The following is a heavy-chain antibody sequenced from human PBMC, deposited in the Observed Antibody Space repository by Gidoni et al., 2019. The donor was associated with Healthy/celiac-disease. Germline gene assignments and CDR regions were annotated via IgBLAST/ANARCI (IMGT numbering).Heavy chain of an antibody. CDR2: ISGSGGST. V-gene: IGHV3-23*01. Sequence: EVQLLESGGGLVQPGGSLRLSCAASGFTFSRYAISWVRQAPGKGLEWVSAISGSGGSTYYADSVKGRCTISRDNSKNTLYLQMNSLRDEDTAVYYCAKDGVAWDYDMLTGYYSSNWFDPWGQGTLVTVSS. CDR1: GFTFSRYA. J-gene: IGHJ5*02. D-gene: IGHD3-9*01. CDR3: AKDGVAWDYDMLTGYYSSNWFDP.